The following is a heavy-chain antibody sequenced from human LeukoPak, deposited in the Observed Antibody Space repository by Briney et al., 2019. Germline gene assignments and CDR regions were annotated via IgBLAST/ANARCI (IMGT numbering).Heavy chain of an antibody. V-gene: IGHV3-7*01. D-gene: IGHD4-23*01. Sequence: GGSLRLSCAASGFTFNNYWMTWVRQAPGKGLEWVATIKHDGSDKQYVDSVKGRFAISRDNANNSVHLQMNRLRGEDTAVYFWARNSPASCYYYGGAYRGQGTLVSVSS. CDR1: GFTFNNYW. CDR3: ARNSPASCYYYGGAY. J-gene: IGHJ4*02. CDR2: IKHDGSDK.